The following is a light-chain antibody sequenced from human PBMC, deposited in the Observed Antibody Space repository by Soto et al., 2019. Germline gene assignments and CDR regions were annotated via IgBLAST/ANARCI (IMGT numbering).Light chain of an antibody. Sequence: DIQMTQSPSSLSASVGDRVSISCRTSQNIDRYLNWYQQKPGKAPQVLISGAASLQSGVPSRFSGSGSGTEFTLSISSLQPEDFATYFCHHSYSAPYTFGQGTRLEI. V-gene: IGKV1-39*01. J-gene: IGKJ2*01. CDR1: QNIDRY. CDR3: HHSYSAPYT. CDR2: GAA.